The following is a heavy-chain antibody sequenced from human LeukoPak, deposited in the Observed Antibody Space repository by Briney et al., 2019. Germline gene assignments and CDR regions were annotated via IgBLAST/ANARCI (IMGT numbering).Heavy chain of an antibody. Sequence: GGSLRLSCAASGFTFSDCYMSWIRQTPGKGLEWVSYISSSGNTIYYADSVKGRFTISRDNSKNTLYLQMNSLRAEDTAVYYCAKSGYNRFDYWGQGTLVTVSS. V-gene: IGHV3-11*01. CDR2: ISSSGNTI. CDR1: GFTFSDCY. D-gene: IGHD5-24*01. J-gene: IGHJ4*02. CDR3: AKSGYNRFDY.